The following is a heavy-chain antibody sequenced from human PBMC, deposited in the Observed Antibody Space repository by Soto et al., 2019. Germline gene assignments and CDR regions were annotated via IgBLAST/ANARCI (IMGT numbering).Heavy chain of an antibody. CDR2: IWYDGSNK. CDR3: ARGKGIAARNGMDV. Sequence: GGSLRHSCAASGFTFSSYGMHWVRRAPVKGLEWVAVIWYDGSNKCYADSVKVRFTISRDNSKNTLYLQMNSLRAEDTAVYYCARGKGIAARNGMDVWGQGTTVTVSS. D-gene: IGHD6-6*01. J-gene: IGHJ6*02. CDR1: GFTFSSYG. V-gene: IGHV3-33*01.